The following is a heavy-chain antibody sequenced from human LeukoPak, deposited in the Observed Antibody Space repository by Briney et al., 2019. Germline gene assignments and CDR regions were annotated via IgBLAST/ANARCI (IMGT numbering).Heavy chain of an antibody. CDR3: ARCNNYYYYMDV. Sequence: SETLSLTCTVSGGSNSSYYWSWIRQPPGKGLEWIGYIYTSGSTNYNPSLKSRVTISVDTSKNQFSLKLSSVTAADTAVYYCARCNNYYYYMDVWGKGTTVTVSS. CDR2: IYTSGST. V-gene: IGHV4-4*09. J-gene: IGHJ6*03. D-gene: IGHD2/OR15-2a*01. CDR1: GGSNSSYY.